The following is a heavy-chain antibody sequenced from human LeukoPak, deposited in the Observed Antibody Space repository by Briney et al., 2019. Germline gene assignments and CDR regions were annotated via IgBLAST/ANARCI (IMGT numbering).Heavy chain of an antibody. CDR3: ARDRAIIAVAGTEFDP. J-gene: IGHJ5*02. Sequence: GASVKVSCKASGYTFTGYYMHWVRQAPGQGLEWMGWINPNSGGTNYAQKFQGRVTMTRATSISTAYMELSRLRSDDTAVYCCARDRAIIAVAGTEFDPWGQGTLVTVSS. CDR1: GYTFTGYY. D-gene: IGHD6-19*01. V-gene: IGHV1-2*02. CDR2: INPNSGGT.